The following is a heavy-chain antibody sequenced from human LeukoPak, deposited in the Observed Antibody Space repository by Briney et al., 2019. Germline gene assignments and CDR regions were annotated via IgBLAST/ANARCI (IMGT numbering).Heavy chain of an antibody. CDR2: IYTSGST. V-gene: IGHV4-4*07. CDR3: ARGPPPDFDC. J-gene: IGHJ4*02. CDR1: VGSISSFY. Sequence: SETLSLTCTVSVGSISSFYWSWIRQPAGKGLEWIGRIYTSGSTDYSPSLKSRVTMSVDTSKNQFSLKLSSVTAADTAVYYCARGPPPDFDCWGQGTLVTVSS.